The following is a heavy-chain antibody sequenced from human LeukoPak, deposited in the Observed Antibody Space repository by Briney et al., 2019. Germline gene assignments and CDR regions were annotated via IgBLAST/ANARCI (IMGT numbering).Heavy chain of an antibody. Sequence: GESLKISCKGSGYSFTSYWIGWVRQMPGKGLEWMGIIYPGDSDTRYSPSFQGQVTISADKSISTAYLQWSSLKASDTAMYYCARAGLWFGARNNWFDPWGQGTLVTVSS. CDR1: GYSFTSYW. CDR2: IYPGDSDT. CDR3: ARAGLWFGARNNWFDP. D-gene: IGHD3-10*01. V-gene: IGHV5-51*01. J-gene: IGHJ5*02.